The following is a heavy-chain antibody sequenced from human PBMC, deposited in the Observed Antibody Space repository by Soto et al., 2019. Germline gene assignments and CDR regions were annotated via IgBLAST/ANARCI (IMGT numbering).Heavy chain of an antibody. CDR2: IYYSGNT. D-gene: IGHD3-3*01. CDR1: GGSISSHSHY. Sequence: PSETLSLTCTVSGGSISSHSHYWGWVRQPPGKGLEWIGTIYYSGNTYYNPSLKSRVSVSVDTSKNQFSLKLSSVTAADTAVYYFAIHRESYVFGSGGPAFFASWVQGPLVPVS. CDR3: AIHRESYVFGSGGPAFFAS. V-gene: IGHV4-39*01. J-gene: IGHJ4*02.